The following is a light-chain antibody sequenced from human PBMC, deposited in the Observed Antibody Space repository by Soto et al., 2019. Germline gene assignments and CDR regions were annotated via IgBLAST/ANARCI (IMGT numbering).Light chain of an antibody. CDR1: QSVSSY. CDR3: QQYDKWPRT. Sequence: EIVLTQSPATLSLSPGERSTLSCRASQSVSSYLAWYQQKPGQAPRLLIYDASNRATGIPARFSGSGSGTEYTLTISSLQSEDFAVYYCQQYDKWPRTFGQGTTVDIK. CDR2: DAS. V-gene: IGKV3-11*01. J-gene: IGKJ1*01.